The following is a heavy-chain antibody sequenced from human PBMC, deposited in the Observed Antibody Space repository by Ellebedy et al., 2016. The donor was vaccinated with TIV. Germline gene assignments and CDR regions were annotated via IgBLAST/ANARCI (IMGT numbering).Heavy chain of an antibody. CDR3: ARDVRAAVESYYYGMDV. J-gene: IGHJ6*02. Sequence: GESLKISCAASGFTFSSYAMSWVRQAPGKGLEWVSTISNTGSRTYYADSVEGRFIISRDNSKKTLYLQMNSLRAEDTAVYYCARDVRAAVESYYYGMDVWGQGTTVTVSS. CDR1: GFTFSSYA. V-gene: IGHV3-23*01. D-gene: IGHD6-19*01. CDR2: ISNTGSRT.